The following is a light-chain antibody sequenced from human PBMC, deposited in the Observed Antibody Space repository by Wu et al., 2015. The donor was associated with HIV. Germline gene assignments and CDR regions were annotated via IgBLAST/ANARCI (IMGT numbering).Light chain of an antibody. V-gene: IGKV3D-20*02. CDR3: QQRSNWPGLT. Sequence: EIVLTQSPGTLSLSPGERATLSCRASQSVSSNYLAWYQQKSGQAPRLLIYGASSTATGIPDRFTGSGSGTDFTLTISRLEPEDFAVYYCQQRSNWPGLTFGGGPRWRS. CDR2: GAS. J-gene: IGKJ4*01. CDR1: QSVSSNY.